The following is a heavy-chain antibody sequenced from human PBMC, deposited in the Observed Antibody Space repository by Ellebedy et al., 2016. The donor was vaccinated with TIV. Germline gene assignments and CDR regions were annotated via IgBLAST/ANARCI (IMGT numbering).Heavy chain of an antibody. CDR3: ARAKTAMVRRNHMDV. V-gene: IGHV3-33*08. J-gene: IGHJ6*02. D-gene: IGHD5-18*01. CDR2: IWFDGSNK. CDR1: GFTFSSYG. Sequence: GESLKISCAASGFTFSSYGMHWVRQAPGKGLEWVAVIWFDGSNKYHADSVKGRFTISRDNSRNTLYLQMNSLRAEDKAVYYCARAKTAMVRRNHMDVWGQGTTVTASS.